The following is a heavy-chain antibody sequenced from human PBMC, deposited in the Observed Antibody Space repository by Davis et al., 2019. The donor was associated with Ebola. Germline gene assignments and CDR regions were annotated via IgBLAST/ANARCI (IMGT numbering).Heavy chain of an antibody. CDR2: INAGNGNT. CDR1: GYTFTSYG. J-gene: IGHJ6*02. V-gene: IGHV1-3*01. Sequence: AASVKVSCKASGYTFTSYGISWVRQAPGQRLEWMGWINAGNGNTKYSQKFRGRVTITRDTSASTAYMELSSLRSEDTAVYYCARQAFMDVWGQGTTVTVSS. CDR3: ARQAFMDV.